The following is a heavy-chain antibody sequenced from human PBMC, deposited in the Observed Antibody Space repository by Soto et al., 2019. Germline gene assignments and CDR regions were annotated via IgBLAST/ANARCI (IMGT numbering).Heavy chain of an antibody. V-gene: IGHV3-7*05. CDR1: GFILGDYW. J-gene: IGHJ4*02. Sequence: GGSLRLSCAASGFILGDYWMTWGRQAPGKGPEWVANIRQDGGEKYYVDSVTGRFTISRDNAKNSLYLHMDGLRPADTAVYYCARGRSAHPGEDWGQGTLVTVSS. CDR3: ARGRSAHPGED. D-gene: IGHD3-10*01. CDR2: IRQDGGEK.